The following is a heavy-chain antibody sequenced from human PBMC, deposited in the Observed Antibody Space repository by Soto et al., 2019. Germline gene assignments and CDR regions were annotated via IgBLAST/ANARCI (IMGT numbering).Heavy chain of an antibody. J-gene: IGHJ4*02. V-gene: IGHV3-30-3*01. Sequence: GGSLRLSCAASGFTFSSYGVHWVRQAPGKGLEWVTLMSYDGSNKYHADSVKGRFTLSRDNSKNTLYLQMNSLRAEDTAVYYCARDGYYYDSSGYSYYFDYWAREPWSPSPQ. CDR1: GFTFSSYG. CDR3: ARDGYYYDSSGYSYYFDY. CDR2: MSYDGSNK. D-gene: IGHD3-22*01.